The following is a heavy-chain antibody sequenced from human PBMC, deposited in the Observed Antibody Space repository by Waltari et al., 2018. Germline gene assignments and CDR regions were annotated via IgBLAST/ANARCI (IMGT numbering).Heavy chain of an antibody. CDR3: ARDSGIAAAGTRPGYYYYMDV. J-gene: IGHJ6*03. CDR1: GGSISSYY. CDR2: IYASGTT. V-gene: IGHV4-4*07. D-gene: IGHD6-13*01. Sequence: QVQLQESGPGLVKPSETLSLTCTVSGGSISSYYWSWIRQPAGKGLGGSVRIYASGTTNYNPSLKVRVTMAVDTSKNQFSLKLSSVTAADTAVYYCARDSGIAAAGTRPGYYYYMDVWGKGTTVTISS.